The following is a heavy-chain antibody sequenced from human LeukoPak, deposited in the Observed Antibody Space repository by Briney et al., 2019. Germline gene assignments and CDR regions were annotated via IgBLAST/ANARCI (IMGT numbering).Heavy chain of an antibody. V-gene: IGHV1-2*02. D-gene: IGHD4-11*01. CDR1: GYTFTGYY. J-gene: IGHJ6*03. Sequence: ASVKASCKASGYTFTGYYFHWVRQAPGQGLEWMGWINPNTAGTNYAQKFLGGVTLTWDTSISTAYMELNRLTSDDTAVYYCATSAGDYRAGHYYYMGVWGKGTSVTVSS. CDR2: INPNTAGT. CDR3: ATSAGDYRAGHYYYMGV.